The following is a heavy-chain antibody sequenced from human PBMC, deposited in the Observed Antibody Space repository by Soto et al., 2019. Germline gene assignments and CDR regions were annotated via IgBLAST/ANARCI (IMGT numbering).Heavy chain of an antibody. V-gene: IGHV1-18*01. CDR3: ARDNERLYCSGGSCYPPPNWFDP. Sequence: ASVKVSCKASGYTFTSHGLSWVRQAPGQGLEWMGRISAYNYNTNYAQKLQGRVTMTTDTSTSTAYMGLSSLRSEDTAVYYCARDNERLYCSGGSCYPPPNWFDPWG. D-gene: IGHD2-15*01. J-gene: IGHJ5*02. CDR1: GYTFTSHG. CDR2: ISAYNYNT.